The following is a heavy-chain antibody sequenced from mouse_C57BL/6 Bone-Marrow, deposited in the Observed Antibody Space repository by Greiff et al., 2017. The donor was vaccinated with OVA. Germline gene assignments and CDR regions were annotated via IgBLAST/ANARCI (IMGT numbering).Heavy chain of an antibody. CDR2: IYPGSGST. V-gene: IGHV1-55*01. Sequence: VQLQQPGAELVKPGASVKMSCKASGYTFTSYWITWVKQRPGQGLEWIGDIYPGSGSTNYNEKFKSKATLTVDTSSSTAYMQLSSLTSEDSAVYYCARSELLRRRGFAYWGQGTLVTVSA. CDR3: ARSELLRRRGFAY. J-gene: IGHJ3*01. D-gene: IGHD1-2*01. CDR1: GYTFTSYW.